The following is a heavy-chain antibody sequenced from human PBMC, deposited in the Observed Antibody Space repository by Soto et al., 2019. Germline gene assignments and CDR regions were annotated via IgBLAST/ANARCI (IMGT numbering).Heavy chain of an antibody. J-gene: IGHJ3*02. V-gene: IGHV3-13*01. CDR2: IGTAGDT. CDR1: GFTFSSYD. D-gene: IGHD6-6*01. CDR3: ASSSAGDAFDI. Sequence: GGSLRLSCAASGFTFSSYDMHWVRQATGKGLEWVSAIGTAGDTYYPGSVKGRFTISRENAKNSLYLQMNSLRAGDTAVYYCASSSAGDAFDIWGQRTMVTVSS.